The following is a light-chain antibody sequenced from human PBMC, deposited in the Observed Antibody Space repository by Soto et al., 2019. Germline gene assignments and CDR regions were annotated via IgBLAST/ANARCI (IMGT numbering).Light chain of an antibody. CDR1: QDSSNN. V-gene: IGKV1-16*02. CDR2: AAS. CDR3: PQYNGYPLA. J-gene: IGKJ4*01. Sequence: DIQMTQSPSSLSAAVGDRVTITCRASQDSSNNLARFQQKPGKAPKSLIFAASSLHSGVPSKFSGSGSETHFTLTSSSLQPEDIATYYCPQYNGYPLAFGGGTKVQI.